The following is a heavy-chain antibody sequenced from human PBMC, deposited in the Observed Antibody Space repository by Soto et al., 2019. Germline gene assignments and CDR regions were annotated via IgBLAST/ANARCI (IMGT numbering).Heavy chain of an antibody. Sequence: GASVKVSCKASGYTFTSYYMHWVRQAPGQGLEWMGIINPSGGSTSYAQKLQGRVTMTTDTSTSTAYMELRSLRSDDTAVYYCARVRVVAAIDWFDPWGQGTLVTV. D-gene: IGHD2-15*01. V-gene: IGHV1-46*01. CDR2: INPSGGST. CDR1: GYTFTSYY. J-gene: IGHJ5*02. CDR3: ARVRVVAAIDWFDP.